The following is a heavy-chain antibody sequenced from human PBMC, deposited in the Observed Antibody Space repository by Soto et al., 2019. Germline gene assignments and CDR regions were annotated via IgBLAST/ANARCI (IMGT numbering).Heavy chain of an antibody. J-gene: IGHJ4*02. CDR2: ISSSSSYI. D-gene: IGHD1-1*01. CDR1: GFTFSSYS. V-gene: IGHV3-21*01. CDR3: ARDPVQLERRRDY. Sequence: EVQLVESGGGLVKPGGSLRLSCAASGFTFSSYSMNWVRQAPGKGLEWVSSISSSSSYIYYADSVKGRFTISRDNAKNSLYLQMNSLRAEDTAVYYCARDPVQLERRRDYWGQGTLVTVSS.